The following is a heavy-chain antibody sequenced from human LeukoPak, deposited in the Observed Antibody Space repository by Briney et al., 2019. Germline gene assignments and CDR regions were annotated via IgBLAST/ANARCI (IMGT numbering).Heavy chain of an antibody. D-gene: IGHD2-2*01. V-gene: IGHV4-30-4*08. J-gene: IGHJ5*02. CDR3: ARVGDIVVVPAAIPFDP. CDR2: IYYRGST. CDR1: GGSISSGDYY. Sequence: SQTLSLTCTVSGGSISSGDYYWSWIRQPPGKGLEWIGYIYYRGSTYYNPSLKSRVTISVDTSKNQFSLKLSSVTAADTAVYYCARVGDIVVVPAAIPFDPWGQGTLVTVSS.